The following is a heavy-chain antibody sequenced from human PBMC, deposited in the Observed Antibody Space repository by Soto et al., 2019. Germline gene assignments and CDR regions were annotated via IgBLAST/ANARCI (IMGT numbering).Heavy chain of an antibody. D-gene: IGHD3-10*01. Sequence: GGSLRLSCAASGFTFDDYAMHWVRQAPGKGLEWVSGISWNSGSIGYADSVKGRFTISRDKAKNSLYLQMNSLRAEDTALYYCAKDHSGSITTVRGVTYFDYWGQGTLVTVSS. J-gene: IGHJ4*02. V-gene: IGHV3-9*01. CDR2: ISWNSGSI. CDR3: AKDHSGSITTVRGVTYFDY. CDR1: GFTFDDYA.